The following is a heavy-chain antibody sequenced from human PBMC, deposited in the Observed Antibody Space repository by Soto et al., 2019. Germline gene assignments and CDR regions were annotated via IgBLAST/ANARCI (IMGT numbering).Heavy chain of an antibody. D-gene: IGHD6-19*01. CDR1: GGSISSYY. V-gene: IGHV4-59*01. J-gene: IGHJ4*02. CDR3: ARVLAVAGAPDY. CDR2: IHYSGST. Sequence: QVQLQESGPGLVKPSETLSLTCSVSGGSISSYYWSWIRQPPGKGLEWIGYIHYSGSTNYNPSLKSRVTISVDTSKNQFSLILNSVTAADTAVYYCARVLAVAGAPDYWGQGTLVTVSS.